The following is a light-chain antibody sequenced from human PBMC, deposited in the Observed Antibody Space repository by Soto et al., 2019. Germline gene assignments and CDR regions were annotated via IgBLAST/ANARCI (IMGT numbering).Light chain of an antibody. Sequence: QSALTQPRSVSGSPGQSVTISCTGTSSDVGGYNYVSWYQQHPGKAPKLMIYDVSKRPSGVPDRFSGSKSGNTASLTISGLQAEDEADYYCCSYAGSYTSYVVFGGGTMVTVL. CDR2: DVS. V-gene: IGLV2-11*01. J-gene: IGLJ2*01. CDR1: SSDVGGYNY. CDR3: CSYAGSYTSYVV.